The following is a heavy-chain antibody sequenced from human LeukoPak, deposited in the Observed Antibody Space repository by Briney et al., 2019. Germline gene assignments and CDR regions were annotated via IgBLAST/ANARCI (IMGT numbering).Heavy chain of an antibody. D-gene: IGHD2-15*01. J-gene: IGHJ6*02. Sequence: GGSLRLSCAASGFTFSSYAMYWARQAPGKGLEWVAVISYDGSNKYHADSVKGRFTISRDNSKNTVYLQMNSLRAEDTAVYYCATDIDPWYYYGMDVWGQGTTVTVSS. CDR3: ATDIDPWYYYGMDV. CDR2: ISYDGSNK. CDR1: GFTFSSYA. V-gene: IGHV3-30*03.